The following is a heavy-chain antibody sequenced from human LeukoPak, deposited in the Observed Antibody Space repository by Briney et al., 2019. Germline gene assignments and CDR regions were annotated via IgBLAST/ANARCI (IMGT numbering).Heavy chain of an antibody. J-gene: IGHJ4*02. V-gene: IGHV5-51*01. CDR3: ARQGYGNYLFDY. D-gene: IGHD4-11*01. CDR2: MYPGDSDT. Sequence: GESPNISWTGSGYSFTNYWIAWVREMPGKGLEWMGIMYPGDSDTSYSPSFQGQVTISADKSISTAYLQWSILKASDTAMYYCARQGYGNYLFDYWGQGTLVTVSS. CDR1: GYSFTNYW.